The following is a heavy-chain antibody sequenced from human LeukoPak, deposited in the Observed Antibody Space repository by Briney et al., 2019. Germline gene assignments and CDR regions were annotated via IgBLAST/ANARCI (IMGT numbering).Heavy chain of an antibody. Sequence: PSETLSLTCAVYGGSFSDYYWSWIRQPPGKGLEWIGYIYYSGSTNYNPSLKSRVTISVDTSKNQFSLKLSSVTAADTAVYYCARIWYSGSYQGDYWGQGTLVTVSS. J-gene: IGHJ4*02. D-gene: IGHD1-26*01. V-gene: IGHV4-59*01. CDR2: IYYSGST. CDR3: ARIWYSGSYQGDY. CDR1: GGSFSDYY.